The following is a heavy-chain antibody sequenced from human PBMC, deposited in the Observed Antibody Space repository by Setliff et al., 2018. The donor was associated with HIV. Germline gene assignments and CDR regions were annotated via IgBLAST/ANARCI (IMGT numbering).Heavy chain of an antibody. CDR1: GYSITNGYY. CDR2: IYHDGSA. V-gene: IGHV4-38-2*02. D-gene: IGHD2-15*01. J-gene: IGHJ6*02. CDR3: ARDEGVVAATETYYYNGLDV. Sequence: SETLSLTCSVSGYSITNGYYWGWIRQPPGKGLEWVGSIYHDGSAYYNPSLRSRVTISVDTSKNQFSLKLTSVTAADTAVYYCARDEGVVAATETYYYNGLDVWGQGTTVTVSS.